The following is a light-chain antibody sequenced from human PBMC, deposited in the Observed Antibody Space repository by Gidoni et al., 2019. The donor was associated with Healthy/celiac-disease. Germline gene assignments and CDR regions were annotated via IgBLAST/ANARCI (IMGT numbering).Light chain of an antibody. Sequence: SSELTQDPAVSVALGQTVRITCQGDSLRSYYASWYQQKPGQAPVLVIYGKNNRPSGIPDRFSGSRSGNTASLTITGAQAEDEADYYCNSRDSSGNSVVFGGGTKL. CDR3: NSRDSSGNSVV. CDR1: SLRSYY. V-gene: IGLV3-19*01. J-gene: IGLJ2*01. CDR2: GKN.